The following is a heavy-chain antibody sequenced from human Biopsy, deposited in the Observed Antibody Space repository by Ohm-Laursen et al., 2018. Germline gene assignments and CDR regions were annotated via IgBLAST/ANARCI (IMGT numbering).Heavy chain of an antibody. CDR3: AADINVWNVNY. CDR1: GYTLTELS. CDR2: FAPENGKT. V-gene: IGHV1-24*01. Sequence: ASVKVSCKVSGYTLTELSMHWVRQAPGKGLEWMGGFAPENGKTVYAQNFQARVSMTEDASTDTACMELRSLRSEDTAVYYCAADINVWNVNYWGQGTQVTVSS. D-gene: IGHD1-1*01. J-gene: IGHJ4*02.